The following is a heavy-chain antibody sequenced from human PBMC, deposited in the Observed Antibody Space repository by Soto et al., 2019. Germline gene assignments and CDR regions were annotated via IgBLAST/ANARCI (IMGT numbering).Heavy chain of an antibody. Sequence: PSETLSLTCSVSGGSISSYYWSWIRQPPGKGLEWIGYIYYSVSTYYNPSLKSRVTISVDTSKNQFSLKLSSVTAADTAVYYCARERPDGARLDPWGQGTLVTVSS. J-gene: IGHJ5*02. CDR1: GGSISSYY. V-gene: IGHV4-59*12. CDR3: ARERPDGARLDP. CDR2: IYYSVST. D-gene: IGHD6-6*01.